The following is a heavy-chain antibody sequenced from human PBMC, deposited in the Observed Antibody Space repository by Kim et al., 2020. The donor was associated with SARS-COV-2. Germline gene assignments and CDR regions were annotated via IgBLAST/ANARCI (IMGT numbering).Heavy chain of an antibody. CDR1: GGTFSSYA. CDR2: IIPIFGTA. CDR3: ASFKRQQLTSVY. J-gene: IGHJ4*02. V-gene: IGHV1-69*13. Sequence: SVKVSCKASGGTFSSYAISWVRQAPGQGLDWMGGIIPIFGTANYAQKFQGRVTITADESTSTAYMELSSLRSEDTAVYYCASFKRQQLTSVYWGQGTLVTVSS. D-gene: IGHD6-13*01.